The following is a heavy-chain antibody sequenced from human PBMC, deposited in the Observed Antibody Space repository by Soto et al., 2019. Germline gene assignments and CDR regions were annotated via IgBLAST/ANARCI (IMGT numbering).Heavy chain of an antibody. CDR1: GFTFINYA. CDR3: ARKVVGSTSRPDYWYFDL. CDR2: ISGGGDAT. J-gene: IGHJ2*01. V-gene: IGHV3-23*01. D-gene: IGHD2-21*01. Sequence: EVQLLESGGDSVQPGGSVRLSCAGSGFTFINYAMNWVRQAPGKGLEWVSTISGGGDATFFAGSVRGRFTFFSDNSQNTVTQQMNSLGVDDTAVYYCARKVVGSTSRPDYWYFDLWGRGTLVTVSS.